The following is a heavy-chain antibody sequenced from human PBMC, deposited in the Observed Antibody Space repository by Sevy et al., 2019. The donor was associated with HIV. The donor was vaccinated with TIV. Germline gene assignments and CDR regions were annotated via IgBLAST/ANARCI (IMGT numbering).Heavy chain of an antibody. CDR3: ARVPTYYFGSGTNFDY. Sequence: ASVKVSCKASGYTFSSNGIAWVRQAPGQGLQWMGWIGVYNGNSKYAQNLQDRLTMTTDTSTSTAYMELKSLRSDDTAVYYCARVPTYYFGSGTNFDYWGHGTLVTVSS. CDR1: GYTFSSNG. J-gene: IGHJ4*01. D-gene: IGHD3-10*01. CDR2: IGVYNGNS. V-gene: IGHV1-18*01.